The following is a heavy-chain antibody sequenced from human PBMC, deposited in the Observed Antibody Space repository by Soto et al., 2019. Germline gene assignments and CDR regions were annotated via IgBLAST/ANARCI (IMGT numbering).Heavy chain of an antibody. CDR2: IKSKTDGGTT. Sequence: GGSLRLSCAASGFTFSNAWMSWVRQAPGKGLEWVGRIKSKTDGGTTDYAAPVKGRFTISRDDSKNTLYLQMNSLETEDTAVYYCTTDTRVATIYYFDYWGQGTMVTVYS. V-gene: IGHV3-15*01. J-gene: IGHJ4*02. CDR1: GFTFSNAW. D-gene: IGHD5-12*01. CDR3: TTDTRVATIYYFDY.